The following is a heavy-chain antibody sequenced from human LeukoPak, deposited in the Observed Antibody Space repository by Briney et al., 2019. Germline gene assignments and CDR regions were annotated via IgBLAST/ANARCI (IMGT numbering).Heavy chain of an antibody. D-gene: IGHD6-19*01. V-gene: IGHV4-38-2*02. CDR3: ARGQARLSWFDP. J-gene: IGHJ5*02. CDR1: GYSISSGYY. CDR2: ISHSGST. Sequence: SETLSLTCTVSGYSISSGYYWGWIRQPPGKGLEWIGSISHSGSTYYNPSLKSRVTISVDTSKNQFSLKLSSVTAADTAVYYCARGQARLSWFDPWGQGTLVTVSS.